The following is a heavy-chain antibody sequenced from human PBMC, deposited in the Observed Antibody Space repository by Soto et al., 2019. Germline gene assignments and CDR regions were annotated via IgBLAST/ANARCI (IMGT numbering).Heavy chain of an antibody. CDR3: AGELSNSPEYFDF. CDR1: GCSISIDYYY. CDR2: IYYSGRT. J-gene: IGHJ4*02. Sequence: TSETLSLTCTVSGCSISIDYYYWIWIRQPPGKGLEWIGYIYYSGRTAYNPSLKSRIIISIDTSKNQFSLSLNSLNAADTAVYYCAGELSNSPEYFDFWGLGTLVTVSS. D-gene: IGHD6-6*01. V-gene: IGHV4-30-4*01.